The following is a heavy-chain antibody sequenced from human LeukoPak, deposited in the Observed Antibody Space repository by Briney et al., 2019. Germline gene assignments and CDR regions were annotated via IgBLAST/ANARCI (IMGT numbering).Heavy chain of an antibody. CDR2: TYYTSKWNT. V-gene: IGHV6-1*01. D-gene: IGHD2-2*01. CDR1: GDSVSTSGVA. CDR3: ARGRAPAFDV. Sequence: SQTLSLTCAISGDSVSTSGVAWNRVRQSPSRGLEWLGRTYYTSKWNTDYAVSVKSRIVANPDTSKNQFSLQLNSVTSEDTAVYYCARGRAPAFDVWGQGTMVTVSS. J-gene: IGHJ3*01.